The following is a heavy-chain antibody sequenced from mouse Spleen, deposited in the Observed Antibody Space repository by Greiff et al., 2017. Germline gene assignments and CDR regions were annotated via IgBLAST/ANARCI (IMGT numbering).Heavy chain of an antibody. Sequence: DVKLQESGAELVRPGALVKLSCKASGFNIKDYYMHWVKQRPEQGLEWIGWIDPENGNTIYDPKFQGKASITADTSSNTAYLQLSSLTSEDTAVYYCARSAYEDWYFDVWGAGTTVTVSS. CDR3: ARSAYEDWYFDV. CDR2: IDPENGNT. J-gene: IGHJ1*01. V-gene: IGHV14-1*02. D-gene: IGHD1-1*01. CDR1: GFNIKDYY.